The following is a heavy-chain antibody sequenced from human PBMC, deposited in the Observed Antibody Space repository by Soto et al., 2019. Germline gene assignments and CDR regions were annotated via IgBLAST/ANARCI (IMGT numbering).Heavy chain of an antibody. V-gene: IGHV3-49*03. D-gene: IGHD2-8*01. CDR3: TREHVKLRGVFDS. CDR2: IRSKAYGGTT. Sequence: PGGSLRLSCTASGFTFGDYGMSWFRQAPGKGLEWVGFIRSKAYGGTTEYAASVKGRFIISRDDFKSIAYLQLNSLKTEDTAVYFCTREHVKLRGVFDSWGQGTLVTVSS. J-gene: IGHJ4*02. CDR1: GFTFGDYG.